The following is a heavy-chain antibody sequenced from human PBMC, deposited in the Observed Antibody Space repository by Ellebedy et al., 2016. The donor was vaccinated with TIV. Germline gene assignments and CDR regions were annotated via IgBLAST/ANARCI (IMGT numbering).Heavy chain of an antibody. Sequence: PGGSLTLSCAASGFTFSSYAMSWVRQAPGKGLEWVSTISHTGSRTYYADSVEGRFTISRDNSKKTLYLQMNSLRAEDTAIYYCAKGRGGGSDSSAPRYYFDYWGLGTLVTVSS. D-gene: IGHD3-22*01. J-gene: IGHJ4*02. CDR3: AKGRGGGSDSSAPRYYFDY. CDR2: ISHTGSRT. V-gene: IGHV3-23*01. CDR1: GFTFSSYA.